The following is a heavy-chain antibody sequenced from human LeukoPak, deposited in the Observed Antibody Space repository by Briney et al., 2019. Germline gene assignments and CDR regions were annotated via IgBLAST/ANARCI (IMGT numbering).Heavy chain of an antibody. CDR3: ARGRKGGIGYYFDY. CDR2: MNPNSGNT. CDR1: GYTFTSYD. Sequence: GASVKVSCKASGYTFTSYDINWVRQATGQGLEWMGWMNPNSGNTGYAQKFQGRVTMTRNTSISTAYMELSSLRSEDTAVHYCARGRKGGIGYYFDYWGQGTLVTVSS. V-gene: IGHV1-8*01. D-gene: IGHD1-26*01. J-gene: IGHJ4*02.